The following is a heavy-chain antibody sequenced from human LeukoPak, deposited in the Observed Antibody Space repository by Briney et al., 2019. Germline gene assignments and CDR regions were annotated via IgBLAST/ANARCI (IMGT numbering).Heavy chain of an antibody. J-gene: IGHJ4*02. D-gene: IGHD6-13*01. CDR3: ARDFGSSSSFDY. Sequence: PGGSLRLSCAASGFTFSSYAMSWVRQAPGKGLEWVANIKQDGSEKYYVDSVKGRFTISRDSAKNSLYLQMNSLRAEDTAVYYCARDFGSSSSFDYWGQGTLVTVSS. CDR2: IKQDGSEK. V-gene: IGHV3-7*01. CDR1: GFTFSSYA.